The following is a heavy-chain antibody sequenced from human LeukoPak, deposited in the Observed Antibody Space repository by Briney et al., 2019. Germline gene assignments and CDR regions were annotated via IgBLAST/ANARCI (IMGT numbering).Heavy chain of an antibody. Sequence: SETLSLTCTVSGGSISSYYWSWIRQPPGKGLEWIGYIYYSGSTNYNPSLKSRVTISADKSISTAYLQWSSLKASDTAMYYCASSKQWYFDYWGQGTLVTVSS. D-gene: IGHD6-19*01. CDR2: IYYSGST. J-gene: IGHJ4*02. V-gene: IGHV4-59*12. CDR1: GGSISSYY. CDR3: ASSKQWYFDY.